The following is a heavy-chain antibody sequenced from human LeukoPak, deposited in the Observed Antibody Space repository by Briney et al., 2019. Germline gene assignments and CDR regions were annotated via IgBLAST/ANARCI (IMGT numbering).Heavy chain of an antibody. J-gene: IGHJ4*02. CDR1: GFTFSSYA. V-gene: IGHV3-30*04. Sequence: GGSLRLSCAASGFTFSSYAMHWVRQAPGKGLEWVAVISYDGSNKYYADSVKGRFTISRDNSKNTLYLQMNSLRAEDTAVYYCAQDYGGNFGDDWGQGTLVTLSS. CDR2: ISYDGSNK. D-gene: IGHD4-23*01. CDR3: AQDYGGNFGDD.